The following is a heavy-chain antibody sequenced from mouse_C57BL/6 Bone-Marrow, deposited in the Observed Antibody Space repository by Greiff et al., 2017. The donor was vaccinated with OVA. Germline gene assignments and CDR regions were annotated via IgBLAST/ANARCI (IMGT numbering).Heavy chain of an antibody. V-gene: IGHV1-69*01. D-gene: IGHD2-4*01. CDR3: ASRDYDYDGGYFDV. CDR2: IDPSDSYT. J-gene: IGHJ1*03. Sequence: QVQLQQSGAELVMPGASVKLSCKASGYTFTSYWMHWVKQRPGQGLEWIGEIDPSDSYTNYNQKFKGQSTLTVDKSSSTAYMQLSSLTSEDSAVYYCASRDYDYDGGYFDVWGTGTTVTVSS. CDR1: GYTFTSYW.